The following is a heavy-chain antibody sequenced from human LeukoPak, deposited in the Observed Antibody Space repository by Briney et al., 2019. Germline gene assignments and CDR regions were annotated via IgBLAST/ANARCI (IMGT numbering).Heavy chain of an antibody. D-gene: IGHD6-19*01. J-gene: IGHJ4*02. V-gene: IGHV4-39*01. Sequence: SETLSLTCTVSGGSISGSSYYWGWIRQPPGKGLEWIGSIYYSGSPYYNPSLKSRVTISVATSKNQFSLKLSSVTAADTAVYYCAPIAVAGIWFDYWGQGTLVSVSS. CDR3: APIAVAGIWFDY. CDR2: IYYSGSP. CDR1: GGSISGSSYY.